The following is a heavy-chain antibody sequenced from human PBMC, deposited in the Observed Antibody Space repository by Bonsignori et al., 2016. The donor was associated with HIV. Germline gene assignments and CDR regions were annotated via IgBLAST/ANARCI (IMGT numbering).Heavy chain of an antibody. J-gene: IGHJ4*02. Sequence: WIRQPPGKGLEWVAGIGWNSIERGYAGSVEGRFTISRDNAGNYLYLQMNSLRADDTAFYYCTKGLWRSSANLVFDHWGQGTLVTVSS. CDR3: TKGLWRSSANLVFDH. CDR2: IGWNSIER. D-gene: IGHD1-26*01. V-gene: IGHV3-9*01.